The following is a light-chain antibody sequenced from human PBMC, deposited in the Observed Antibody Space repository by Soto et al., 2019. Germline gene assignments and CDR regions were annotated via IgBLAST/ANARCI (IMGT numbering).Light chain of an antibody. J-gene: IGLJ1*01. CDR1: ISNIGGNT. CDR3: AAWDDNLNGTGYV. Sequence: QSVLTQPPSSSGTPGQRVTISCSGSISNIGGNTVNWYQQLPGTAPKLLIYSNYQRPSGVPDRFSGSKSGTSASLAISGLQSEDEADYYCAAWDDNLNGTGYVFGTGTKVTVL. V-gene: IGLV1-44*01. CDR2: SNY.